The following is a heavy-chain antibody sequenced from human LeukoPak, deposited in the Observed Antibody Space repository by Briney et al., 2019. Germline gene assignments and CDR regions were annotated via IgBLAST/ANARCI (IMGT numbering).Heavy chain of an antibody. CDR2: INSDGSST. V-gene: IGHV3-74*01. J-gene: IGHJ5*02. CDR3: VRPYSSGWCNWFDP. Sequence: PGGSLRLSCAASGFTFSTYWMHWVRQVPGKGLLWVSRINSDGSSTSYADSVKGRFTISRDNAKNTLYLQMNSLRAEDTAVYYCVRPYSSGWCNWFDPWGQGTLVTVSS. CDR1: GFTFSTYW. D-gene: IGHD6-19*01.